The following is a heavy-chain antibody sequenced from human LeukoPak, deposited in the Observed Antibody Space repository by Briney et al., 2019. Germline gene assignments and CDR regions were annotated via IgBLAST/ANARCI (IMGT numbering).Heavy chain of an antibody. Sequence: SETLSLTCAVYGGSFSSYYWSWIRQPPGKGLEWIGSIYYSGSTYYNPSLKSRVTISVDTSKNQFSLKLSSVTAADTAVYYCARAKEQWLVETSYWGQGTLVTVSS. V-gene: IGHV4-34*01. CDR2: IYYSGST. CDR3: ARAKEQWLVETSY. D-gene: IGHD6-19*01. CDR1: GGSFSSYY. J-gene: IGHJ4*02.